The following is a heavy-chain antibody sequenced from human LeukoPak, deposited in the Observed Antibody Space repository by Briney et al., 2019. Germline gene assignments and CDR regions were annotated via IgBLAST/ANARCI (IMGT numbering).Heavy chain of an antibody. J-gene: IGHJ4*02. CDR2: IYTSGST. CDR1: GGSLSSHY. Sequence: SETLSLTCSVSGGSLSSHYWTWIRQPAGKGLEWIGRIYTSGSTSYNPPLKXXVTISVDTSKNQFSLMLSSVTAADTAVYYCARNPGDFGVVILFDYWGQGTLVTVSS. D-gene: IGHD3-3*01. V-gene: IGHV4-4*07. CDR3: ARNPGDFGVVILFDY.